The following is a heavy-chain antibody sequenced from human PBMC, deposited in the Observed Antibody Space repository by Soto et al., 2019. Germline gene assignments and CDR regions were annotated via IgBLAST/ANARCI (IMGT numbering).Heavy chain of an antibody. D-gene: IGHD3-10*01. J-gene: IGHJ4*02. CDR3: AKDPFLLWFGELSLPYFDY. V-gene: IGHV3-30*18. CDR1: GFTFSSYG. Sequence: SLRLSCAASGFTFSSYGMHWVRQAPGKRLEWVAVISYDGSNKYYADSVKGRFTISRDNSKNTLYLQMNSLRAEDTAVYYCAKDPFLLWFGELSLPYFDYWGQGTLVTVSS. CDR2: ISYDGSNK.